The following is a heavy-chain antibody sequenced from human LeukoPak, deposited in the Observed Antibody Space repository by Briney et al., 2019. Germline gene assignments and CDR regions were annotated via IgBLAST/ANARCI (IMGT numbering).Heavy chain of an antibody. CDR2: INPNSGGT. Sequence: ASVKVSCKASGYTFTGYYMHWVRQAPGQGLEWMGWINPNSGGTNYAQKFQGRVTMTRDTSVSTAYMELSRLRSDDTAVYYCASPSVSDYGDYAFDYWGKGTLVTISS. CDR3: ASPSVSDYGDYAFDY. CDR1: GYTFTGYY. J-gene: IGHJ4*02. V-gene: IGHV1-2*02. D-gene: IGHD4-17*01.